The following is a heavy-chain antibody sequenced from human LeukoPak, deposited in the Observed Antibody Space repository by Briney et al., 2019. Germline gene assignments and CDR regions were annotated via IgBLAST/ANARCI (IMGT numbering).Heavy chain of an antibody. CDR1: GFTFSSYG. CDR2: ISGSGGST. Sequence: GGSLRLSCAASGFTFSSYGMSWVRQAPGKGLEWVSAISGSGGSTYYADSVKGRFTISRDNSKNTLFLQMDSLRAEDTAIYYCAKRLVSSSWYDYWGQGTLVTVSS. J-gene: IGHJ4*02. CDR3: AKRLVSSSWYDY. V-gene: IGHV3-23*01. D-gene: IGHD6-13*01.